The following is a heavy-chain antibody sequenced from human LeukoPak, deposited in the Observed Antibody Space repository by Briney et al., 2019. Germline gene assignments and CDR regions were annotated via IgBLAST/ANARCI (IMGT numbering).Heavy chain of an antibody. CDR3: ARDKRGSMVRGVIIPIFDY. CDR1: GFTFSSYG. D-gene: IGHD3-10*01. CDR2: ISYDGSNK. V-gene: IGHV3-30*03. J-gene: IGHJ4*02. Sequence: GGSLRLSCAASGFTFSSYGMHWVRQAPGKGLEWVAVISYDGSNKYYADSVKGRFTISRDNAKNSLYLQMNSLRAEDTAVYYCARDKRGSMVRGVIIPIFDYWGQGTLVTVSS.